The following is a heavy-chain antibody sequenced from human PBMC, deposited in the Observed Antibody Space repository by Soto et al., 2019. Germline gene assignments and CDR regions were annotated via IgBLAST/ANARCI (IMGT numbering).Heavy chain of an antibody. CDR1: GFTFSNYN. J-gene: IGHJ4*02. CDR3: AKGIWDFFDY. Sequence: EVQLVESGGGLVKPGGSLRVSCTASGFTFSNYNMIWVRQAPGKGLEWVASISGSASYIYYADSVRGRFTISRDNSENTLYLQMNSLRAEDTALYYCAKGIWDFFDYWGQGTLVTVSS. V-gene: IGHV3-21*04. D-gene: IGHD3-10*01. CDR2: ISGSASYI.